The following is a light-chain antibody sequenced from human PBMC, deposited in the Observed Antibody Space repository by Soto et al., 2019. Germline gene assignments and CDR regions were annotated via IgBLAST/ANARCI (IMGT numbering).Light chain of an antibody. Sequence: DIQLTQSPSFLSASVGDRVTITCRASQAISSSLAWYQHNPGKAPKLLIYAASTLQNGVPSSFSGGGSGTDFTLTISSLQPEDFATYYEQHLNDYPYTFGQGTKVEIK. CDR1: QAISSS. J-gene: IGKJ2*01. V-gene: IGKV1-9*01. CDR3: QHLNDYPYT. CDR2: AAS.